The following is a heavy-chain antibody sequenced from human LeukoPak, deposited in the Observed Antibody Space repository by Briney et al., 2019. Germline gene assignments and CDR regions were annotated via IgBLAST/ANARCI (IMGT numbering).Heavy chain of an antibody. J-gene: IGHJ4*02. CDR2: ISYDGSNK. CDR3: ARLTPDYGDYSPFDY. V-gene: IGHV3-30-3*01. Sequence: GRSLRLSCAASGFTFSSYAMHWVRRAPGKGLEWVAVISYDGSNKYYADSVKGRFTISRDNSKNTLYLQMNSLRAEDTAVYYCARLTPDYGDYSPFDYWGQGTLVTVSS. CDR1: GFTFSSYA. D-gene: IGHD4-17*01.